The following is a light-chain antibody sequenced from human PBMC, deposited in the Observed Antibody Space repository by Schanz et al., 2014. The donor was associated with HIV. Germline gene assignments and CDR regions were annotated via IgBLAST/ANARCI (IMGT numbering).Light chain of an antibody. CDR3: QQRSNWPPFT. J-gene: IGKJ4*01. CDR2: GAS. V-gene: IGKV3D-20*02. Sequence: DIVLTQSPVTLSLSPGERATLSCRASQSVSSSSLAWYRQKAGQPPSLLISGASSRATGVPDRFSGDGSGTDFTLTISRLEPEDYAVYYCQQRSNWPPFTFGGGTKVEIK. CDR1: QSVSSSS.